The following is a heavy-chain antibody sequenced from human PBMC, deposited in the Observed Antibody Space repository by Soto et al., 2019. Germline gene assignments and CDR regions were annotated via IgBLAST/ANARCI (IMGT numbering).Heavy chain of an antibody. CDR2: IYYSGST. D-gene: IGHD3-10*01. CDR1: GGSISSGGYY. Sequence: PSETLSLTCTVSGGSISSGGYYWSWIRQHPGKGLEWIGYIYYSGSTYYNPSLKSRVTISVDTSKNQFSLKLSSVTAADTAVYYCASSIPLVVRGVTDPVSPDYFDYWGQGTLVTVSS. J-gene: IGHJ4*02. CDR3: ASSIPLVVRGVTDPVSPDYFDY. V-gene: IGHV4-31*03.